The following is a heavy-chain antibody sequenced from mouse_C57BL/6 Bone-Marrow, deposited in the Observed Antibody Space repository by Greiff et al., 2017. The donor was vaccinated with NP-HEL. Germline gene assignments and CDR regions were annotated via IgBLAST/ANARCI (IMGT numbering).Heavy chain of an antibody. CDR1: GFTFSSYG. D-gene: IGHD2-14*01. Sequence: EVKLVESGGDLVKPGGSLKLSCAASGFTFSSYGMSWVRQTPDKRLEWVATISSDGSYTYYPDSVKGRFTISRDNAKNTLYLQMSSLKSEDTAMYYCARDRAMDYWGQGTSVTVSS. CDR2: ISSDGSYT. V-gene: IGHV5-6*02. CDR3: ARDRAMDY. J-gene: IGHJ4*01.